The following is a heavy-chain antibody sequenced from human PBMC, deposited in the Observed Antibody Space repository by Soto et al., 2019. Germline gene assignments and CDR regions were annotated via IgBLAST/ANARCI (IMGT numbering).Heavy chain of an antibody. J-gene: IGHJ4*02. CDR1: GYKFSSYW. D-gene: IGHD5-18*01. CDR2: IYPGDSDT. V-gene: IGHV5-51*01. Sequence: PGESLKISCKGSGYKFSSYWIGWLRQMPGKGLEWMGIIYPGDSDTRYSPSFQGQVTISADKYISTAYLQWSSLKASDTALYHCARHDTAMVHSFEYWGQGTPVTVSS. CDR3: ARHDTAMVHSFEY.